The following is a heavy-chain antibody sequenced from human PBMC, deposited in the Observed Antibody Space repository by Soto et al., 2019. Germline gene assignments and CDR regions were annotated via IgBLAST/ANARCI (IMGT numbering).Heavy chain of an antibody. CDR3: ATRPAAGTLDN. Sequence: EVQLLESGGGLVQPGGSLRLSCAASGFTFSTYVITWVRQAPGQGLEWVSAISASGGSTYYADSVKGRFIISRDNSKYTVFLEINSLGVDDTAMYYCATRPAAGTLDNWGQGTLVTVSS. CDR1: GFTFSTYV. V-gene: IGHV3-23*01. D-gene: IGHD6-13*01. CDR2: ISASGGST. J-gene: IGHJ4*02.